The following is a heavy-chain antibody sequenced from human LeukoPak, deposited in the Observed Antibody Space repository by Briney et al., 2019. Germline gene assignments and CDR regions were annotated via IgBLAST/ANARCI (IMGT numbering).Heavy chain of an antibody. CDR3: AKARLGYCSGGSCPLWFDP. Sequence: ASVKLSCKASGYTFTSYGISWVRQAPGQGLEWMGWISAYNGNTNYAKKLQGRVTMTTDTSTSKAYMEVRSLRSDDTAVYYCAKARLGYCSGGSCPLWFDPWGQGTLVTVSS. D-gene: IGHD2-15*01. J-gene: IGHJ5*02. CDR1: GYTFTSYG. CDR2: ISAYNGNT. V-gene: IGHV1-18*01.